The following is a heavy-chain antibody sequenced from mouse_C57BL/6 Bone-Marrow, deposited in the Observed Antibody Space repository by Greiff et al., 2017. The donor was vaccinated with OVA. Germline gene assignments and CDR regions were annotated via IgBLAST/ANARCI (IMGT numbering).Heavy chain of an antibody. CDR2: IYIGNGYT. CDR3: ARDRYYCGSAWFAY. D-gene: IGHD1-1*01. V-gene: IGHV1-58*01. J-gene: IGHJ3*01. Sequence: EVQLQQSGAELVRPGSSVKMSCKTSGYTFTSYGINWVKQRPGQGLEWIGYIYIGNGYTEYHEKFKGKATLTSDTSSSTAYMQLSSLTSEVSAIYFCARDRYYCGSAWFAYWGQGTLVTVSA. CDR1: GYTFTSYG.